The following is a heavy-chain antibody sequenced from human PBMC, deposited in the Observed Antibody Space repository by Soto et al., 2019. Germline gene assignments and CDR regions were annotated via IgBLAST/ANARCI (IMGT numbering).Heavy chain of an antibody. CDR1: GLTVRSNH. Sequence: GGSLRLSCAASGLTVRSNHMSWVRQAPGKGLEWVSVIYSGGSTYYADSVKGRFTISRDNAKNSLYLQMNSLRAEDTAVYYCACTWFGEAYWGQGTLVTVS. CDR2: IYSGGST. J-gene: IGHJ4*02. V-gene: IGHV3-53*01. CDR3: ACTWFGEAY. D-gene: IGHD3-10*01.